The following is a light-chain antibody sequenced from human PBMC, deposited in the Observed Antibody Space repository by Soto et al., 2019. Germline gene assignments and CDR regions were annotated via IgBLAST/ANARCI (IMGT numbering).Light chain of an antibody. V-gene: IGKV1-33*01. J-gene: IGKJ4*01. CDR2: DAS. CDR3: QQYDNLPLT. Sequence: DIQMTQSPSSLSASVGDRVTITCQASQDIANYLNWYQQKAGRAPKFLIYDASNLETGVTSRFSGSGSGTDFTLTISSLQPEDIGTCYCQQYDNLPLTYGGGTKVNIK. CDR1: QDIANY.